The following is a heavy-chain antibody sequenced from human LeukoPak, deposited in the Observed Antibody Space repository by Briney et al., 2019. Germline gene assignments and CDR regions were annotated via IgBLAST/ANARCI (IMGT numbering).Heavy chain of an antibody. V-gene: IGHV4-34*01. Sequence: GSLRLSCAASGFTFSSYAMSWIRQPPGKGLEWIGEINHSGSTNYNPSLKSRVTISVDTSKNQFSLKLSSVTAADTAVYYCASRRITMVRGVIITQGYYMDVWGKGTTVTVSS. J-gene: IGHJ6*03. CDR3: ASRRITMVRGVIITQGYYMDV. D-gene: IGHD3-10*01. CDR1: GFTFSSYA. CDR2: INHSGST.